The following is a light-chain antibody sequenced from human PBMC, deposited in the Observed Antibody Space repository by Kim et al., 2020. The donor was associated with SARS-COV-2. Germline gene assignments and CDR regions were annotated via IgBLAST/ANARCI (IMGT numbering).Light chain of an antibody. CDR1: KLGDKY. CDR2: QDS. V-gene: IGLV3-1*01. Sequence: SYELTQPPSVSVSPGQTASITCSGDKLGDKYACWYQQKPGQSPVLVIYQDSKRPSGIPERFSGSNSGNTATLTISGTQAMDEADYYCQAWDSSTGVFGGGTKVPS. J-gene: IGLJ3*02. CDR3: QAWDSSTGV.